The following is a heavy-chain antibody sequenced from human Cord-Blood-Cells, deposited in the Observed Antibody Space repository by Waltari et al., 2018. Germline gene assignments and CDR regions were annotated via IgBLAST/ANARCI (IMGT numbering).Heavy chain of an antibody. CDR2: INPNRGGT. D-gene: IGHD3-3*01. J-gene: IGHJ4*02. CDR1: GYTFTGYY. CDR3: ARARRFSSCFIDY. V-gene: IGHV1-2*04. Sequence: QVQLVQSGAEVKKPGASVKVSCKASGYTFTGYYMHWVRQAPGQGLEWMGLINPNRGGTNYAQKFKGWVTMTRDTSISTAYMELSRLRSDDTAVYYCARARRFSSCFIDYWGQGTLVTVSS.